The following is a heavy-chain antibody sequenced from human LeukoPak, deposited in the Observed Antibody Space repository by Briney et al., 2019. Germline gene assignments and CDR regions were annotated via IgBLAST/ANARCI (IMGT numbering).Heavy chain of an antibody. CDR3: ARGAWATRLAS. Sequence: KSSETLSLTCAVYGESLNSYYWSWVRQPPGEGLEWIGEIYESGTTKYNPSLKSRVAISMVPSKQQFSLRLSSVTAADTAVYYCARGAWATRLASWGLGTPVIVSS. V-gene: IGHV4-34*01. CDR2: IYESGTT. J-gene: IGHJ4*02. CDR1: GESLNSYY. D-gene: IGHD2-15*01.